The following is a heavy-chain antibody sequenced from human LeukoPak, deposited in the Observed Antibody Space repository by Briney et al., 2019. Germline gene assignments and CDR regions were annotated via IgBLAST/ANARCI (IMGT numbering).Heavy chain of an antibody. CDR1: GFTFSSYE. CDR3: AKNGDRGAYCTGGTCYPYFYYYMDV. CDR2: ISSSGSTI. D-gene: IGHD2-15*01. Sequence: GGSLRLSCAASGFTFSSYEMNWVRQAPGKGLEWVSYISSSGSTIYYADSVKGRFTISRDNSKNTLYLQMNSLKAEDTAIYYCAKNGDRGAYCTGGTCYPYFYYYMDVWGKGTTVTI. J-gene: IGHJ6*03. V-gene: IGHV3-48*03.